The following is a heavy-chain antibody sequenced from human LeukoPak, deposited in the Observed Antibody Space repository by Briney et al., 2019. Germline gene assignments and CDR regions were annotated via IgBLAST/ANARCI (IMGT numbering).Heavy chain of an antibody. CDR3: ATRGAGQTGAFDF. CDR1: GFTFSSYA. CDR2: ISGSGGST. D-gene: IGHD1-26*01. J-gene: IGHJ3*01. V-gene: IGHV3-23*01. Sequence: PGGSLRLSCAASGFTFSSYAMSWVRQAPGKGLEWVSAISGSGGSTYYADSVKGRFTISRDNAKNSLYLHMNNLRAEDTAVYYCATRGAGQTGAFDFWGHGTMVIVSS.